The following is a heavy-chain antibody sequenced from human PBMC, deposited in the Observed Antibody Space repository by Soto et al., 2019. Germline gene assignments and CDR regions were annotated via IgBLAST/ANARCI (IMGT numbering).Heavy chain of an antibody. D-gene: IGHD6-13*01. Sequence: GGSLRLSCAASGFTFSTFGMTWVRQAPGKGLEWVSSISGSGDTTYYADSVKGRFTISRDNSKNTLYLQMNSLRVEDTALYYCAKADYSYSWAPGDYWGQGTLVTVSS. J-gene: IGHJ4*02. CDR1: GFTFSTFG. V-gene: IGHV3-23*01. CDR2: ISGSGDTT. CDR3: AKADYSYSWAPGDY.